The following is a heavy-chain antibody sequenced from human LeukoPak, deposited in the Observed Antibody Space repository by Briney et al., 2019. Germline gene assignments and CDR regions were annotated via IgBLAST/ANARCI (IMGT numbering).Heavy chain of an antibody. CDR1: GGSFSGYY. V-gene: IGHV4-34*01. Sequence: SETLSLTCAVYGGSFSGYYWSWIRQPPGKGLEWIGEINHSGSTNYNPSLKGRVTISVDTSKNQFSLKLSSVTAADTAVYYCARARGYFDYWGQGTLVTVSS. J-gene: IGHJ4*02. CDR2: INHSGST. CDR3: ARARGYFDY. D-gene: IGHD3-10*01.